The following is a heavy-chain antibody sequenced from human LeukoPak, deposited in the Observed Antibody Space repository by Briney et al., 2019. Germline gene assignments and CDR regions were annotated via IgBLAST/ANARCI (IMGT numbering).Heavy chain of an antibody. CDR3: ARGRIATANDY. Sequence: GASVKVSCKASGYTFTSYDINWVRQATGQGLEWMGWKNPNSGKTGYAQKFQGRVTMTRNTSISTAYMELSSLRSEDTAVYYCARGRIATANDYWGQGTLVTVSS. V-gene: IGHV1-8*01. CDR1: GYTFTSYD. J-gene: IGHJ4*02. D-gene: IGHD4-11*01. CDR2: KNPNSGKT.